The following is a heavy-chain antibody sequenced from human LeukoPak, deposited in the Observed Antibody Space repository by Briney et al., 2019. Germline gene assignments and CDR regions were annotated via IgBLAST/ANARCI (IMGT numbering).Heavy chain of an antibody. D-gene: IGHD6-13*01. J-gene: IGHJ4*02. Sequence: PGGSLRLSCAASGFTFSSYGMHWVRQAPGKGLEWVAVISYDGSKKYYADSVKGRFTISRDSSKNMLYLQMNSLRVEDTAVYYCARSYSGRFDYWGQGILVTVSS. CDR1: GFTFSSYG. V-gene: IGHV3-30*03. CDR3: ARSYSGRFDY. CDR2: ISYDGSKK.